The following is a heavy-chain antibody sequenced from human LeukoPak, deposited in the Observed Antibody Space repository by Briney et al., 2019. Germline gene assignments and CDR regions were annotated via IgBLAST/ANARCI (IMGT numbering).Heavy chain of an antibody. Sequence: SETLSLTCTVSGGSISTYYWSWIRQPPGKGLEWIGFIYYSGSTKYNPSLKSRVTISVDTSKNQFSLKLTSVTAADTAVYYCARYGSGSYSDDHFQHWGQGTLVTVSS. CDR3: ARYGSGSYSDDHFQH. CDR2: IYYSGST. J-gene: IGHJ1*01. CDR1: GGSISTYY. V-gene: IGHV4-59*08. D-gene: IGHD3-10*01.